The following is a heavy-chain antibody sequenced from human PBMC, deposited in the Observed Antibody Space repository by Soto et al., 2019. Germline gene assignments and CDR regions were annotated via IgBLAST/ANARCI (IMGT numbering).Heavy chain of an antibody. CDR2: LYDSGST. Sequence: SETLSLTCTVSRGSISDYYWGWIRQPPGKGLEWVGYLYDSGSTKYNPSLKSRVTISVDTSKNQISLEMKSVTVADTAVYYCARVGSGGYSNNWFDPWGQGTLVTVSS. CDR3: ARVGSGGYSNNWFDP. J-gene: IGHJ5*02. CDR1: RGSISDYY. D-gene: IGHD3-22*01. V-gene: IGHV4-59*01.